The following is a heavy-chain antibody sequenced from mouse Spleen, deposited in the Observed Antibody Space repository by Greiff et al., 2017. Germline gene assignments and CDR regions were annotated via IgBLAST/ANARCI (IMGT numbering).Heavy chain of an antibody. D-gene: IGHD1-1*01. V-gene: IGHV5-9*04. Sequence: EVKLVESGGGLVKLGGSLKLSCAASGFTFSSYAMSWVRQTPEKRLEWVATISSGGGNTYYPDSVKGRFTISRDNAKNTLYLQMSSLKSEDTAMYYCARQGGFITTVVPYFDYWGQGTTLTVSS. CDR3: ARQGGFITTVVPYFDY. J-gene: IGHJ2*01. CDR1: GFTFSSYA. CDR2: ISSGGGNT.